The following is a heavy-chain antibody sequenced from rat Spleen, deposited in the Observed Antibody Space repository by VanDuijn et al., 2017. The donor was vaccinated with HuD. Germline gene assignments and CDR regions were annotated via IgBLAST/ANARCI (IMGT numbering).Heavy chain of an antibody. CDR1: GFTFSGNW. Sequence: EVQLVESGGGLVQPGRSLKLSCAASGFTFSGNWLNWIRQAPGKGLEWVASIYSDGSSTYYPDTVKGRFVISKDDAKNTGYLQMNNLRSEDTAIYYCTSGGITTRLNWFAYWGQGTLVTVSS. V-gene: IGHV5-35*01. CDR3: TSGGITTRLNWFAY. CDR2: IYSDGSST. J-gene: IGHJ3*01. D-gene: IGHD1-10*01.